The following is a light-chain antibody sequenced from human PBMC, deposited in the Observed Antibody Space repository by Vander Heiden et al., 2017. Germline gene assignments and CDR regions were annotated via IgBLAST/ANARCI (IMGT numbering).Light chain of an antibody. CDR3: QTCGTGALVV. V-gene: IGLV4-69*01. CDR2: LNSDGRH. J-gene: IGLJ2*01. CDR1: SEHSGYA. Sequence: QLLFTQSRPASASLGPSVKPTCTLSSEHSGYAIAWHQQQPEKGPRYLLQLNSDGRHTKGDGIPDRFSASSSGAERYLTISSLQSDDEADYCCQTCGTGALVVFGGGTKLTVL.